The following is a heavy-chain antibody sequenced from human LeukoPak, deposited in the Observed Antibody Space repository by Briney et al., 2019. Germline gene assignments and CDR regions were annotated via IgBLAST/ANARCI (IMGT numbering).Heavy chain of an antibody. CDR1: GYTFTGYY. J-gene: IGHJ4*02. D-gene: IGHD2-2*01. Sequence: ASVKVSCKASGYTFTGYYLHWVRQAPGQGLEWMGWINPNSGGTNYAQKFQGRVTMTRDTSIRTAYMELSRLRSDDTAVYYCARYRSSTSCGLDYWGQGTLVTVSS. CDR2: INPNSGGT. CDR3: ARYRSSTSCGLDY. V-gene: IGHV1-2*02.